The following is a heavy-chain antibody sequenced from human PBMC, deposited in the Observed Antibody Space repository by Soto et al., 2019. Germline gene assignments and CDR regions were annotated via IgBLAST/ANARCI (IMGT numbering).Heavy chain of an antibody. V-gene: IGHV3-23*01. CDR2: ISGNGNST. Sequence: GGSLRLSCAASGFTFSSYAMSLVRQAPGKGLEWVSAISGNGNSTYFAASVKSRFNISRDNSKITLYLQINSLRAEDTAVYFCAKTYAPGDYYYDHYFVDVRGKGTTVTVSS. J-gene: IGHJ6*03. D-gene: IGHD1-26*01. CDR3: AKTYAPGDYYYDHYFVDV. CDR1: GFTFSSYA.